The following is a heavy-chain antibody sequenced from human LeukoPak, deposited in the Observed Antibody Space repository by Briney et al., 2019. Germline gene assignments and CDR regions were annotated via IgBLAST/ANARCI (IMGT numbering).Heavy chain of an antibody. CDR3: ARQGQLSEYYYYGMDV. D-gene: IGHD5-18*01. CDR1: GGSISSYY. CDR2: IHYSGRT. V-gene: IGHV4-59*08. J-gene: IGHJ6*02. Sequence: SETLSLTCSVSGGSISSYYWSWIRQPSGKGLECIGYIHYSGRTNYNPSLKSRVTISVDTSKNQFSLKLSSVTAADTAVYYCARQGQLSEYYYYGMDVWGQGTTVTVSS.